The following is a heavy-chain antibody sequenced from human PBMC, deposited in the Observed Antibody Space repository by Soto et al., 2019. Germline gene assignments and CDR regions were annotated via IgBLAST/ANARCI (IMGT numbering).Heavy chain of an antibody. J-gene: IGHJ5*02. Sequence: PSETLSLTCTVSGVSISSINNYWSWIRQPPGEGLEWIGFISYSGTTSYSPSLKSRVAISLDTSKNQFSLSLNFVTAADTAVYYCARGRGYSYGLDPWGQGSLVTVS. CDR1: GVSISSINNY. CDR3: ARGRGYSYGLDP. D-gene: IGHD5-18*01. CDR2: ISYSGTT. V-gene: IGHV4-30-4*01.